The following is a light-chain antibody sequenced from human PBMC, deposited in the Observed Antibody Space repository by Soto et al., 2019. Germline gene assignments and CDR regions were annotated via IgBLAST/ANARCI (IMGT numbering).Light chain of an antibody. Sequence: QSALAHHASVFGSPGQSIASSCTGTSSDVGLYVYVSWFQHHRPRNASKLLIYDVSKWPSGVSDRFSGSKSGNTASLTISGLRAEDEADYYCSSFTSSSTFVFGTGTKVTVL. CDR2: DVS. V-gene: IGLV2-14*03. J-gene: IGLJ1*01. CDR3: SSFTSSSTFV. CDR1: SSDVGLYVY.